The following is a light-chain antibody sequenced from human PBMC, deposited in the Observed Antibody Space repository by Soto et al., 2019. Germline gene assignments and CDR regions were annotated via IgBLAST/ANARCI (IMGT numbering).Light chain of an antibody. CDR1: SSNIGAGYD. V-gene: IGLV1-40*01. J-gene: IGLJ7*01. CDR2: GNS. CDR3: QSYHSSLSGAV. Sequence: QSVLTQPRSVSGAPGQRVIISCTRTSSNIGAGYDVHWFQQLPGTAPKLLFYGNSNPPSGVHDRFSGSKSGTSASLASTWLQAEDEAEYYSQSYHSSLSGAVFGGGTQLTVL.